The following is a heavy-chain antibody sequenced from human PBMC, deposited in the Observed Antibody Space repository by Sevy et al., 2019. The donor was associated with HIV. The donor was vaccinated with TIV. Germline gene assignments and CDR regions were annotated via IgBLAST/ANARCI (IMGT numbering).Heavy chain of an antibody. Sequence: GGSLRLSCAASGFTFSDYYISWIRQAPGKGLEWVSSISSSGSTIYYADSVKGRFTISRDNAKNSLYLQMNSLRAEDTAVYYCARFRGYQLLYGGWFDPWGQGTLVTVSS. J-gene: IGHJ5*02. CDR2: ISSSGSTI. D-gene: IGHD2-2*02. V-gene: IGHV3-11*01. CDR1: GFTFSDYY. CDR3: ARFRGYQLLYGGWFDP.